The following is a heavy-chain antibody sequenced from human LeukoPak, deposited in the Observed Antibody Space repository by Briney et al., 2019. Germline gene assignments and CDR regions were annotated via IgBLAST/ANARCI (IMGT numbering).Heavy chain of an antibody. D-gene: IGHD2-15*01. CDR3: ARGSVGTPPPFAY. CDR2: ISYGGSEK. V-gene: IGHV3-30*04. CDR1: GLSFSSYT. Sequence: GGSLRLSCTASGLSFSSYTFHWVRQTPGKGLEWVALISYGGSEKSYTDSVKGRFTISRDNSKNTLYLQMNSLRTDDTSVYYCARGSVGTPPPFAYWGQETLVTVSS. J-gene: IGHJ4*01.